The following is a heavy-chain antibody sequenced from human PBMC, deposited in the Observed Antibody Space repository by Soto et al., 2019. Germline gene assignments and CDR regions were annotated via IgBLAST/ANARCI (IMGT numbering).Heavy chain of an antibody. CDR3: ARIYLRSPSYYYYYYGMDV. Sequence: ASVKVSCKASGYTFTSYGISWVRQAPGQGLEWMGWISAYNGNTNHAQKHQGRVTITTDTSTSTAYMEQRSLRSDDTDVYYCARIYLRSPSYYYYYYGMDVWGQGTTVTVSS. D-gene: IGHD3-9*01. CDR1: GYTFTSYG. J-gene: IGHJ6*02. V-gene: IGHV1-18*01. CDR2: ISAYNGNT.